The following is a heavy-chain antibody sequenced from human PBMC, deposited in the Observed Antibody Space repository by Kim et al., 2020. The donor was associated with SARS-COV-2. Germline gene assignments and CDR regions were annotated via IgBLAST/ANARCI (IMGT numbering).Heavy chain of an antibody. CDR2: ISAYNGNT. CDR3: ARGGRFGELLVYYYYYGMDV. Sequence: ASVKVSCKASGYTFTSYGISWVRQAPGQGLEWRGWISAYNGNTNYAQKLQGRVTMTTDTSTSTAYMELRSLRSDDTAVYYCARGGRFGELLVYYYYYGMDVWGQGTTVTVSS. D-gene: IGHD3-10*01. V-gene: IGHV1-18*04. J-gene: IGHJ6*02. CDR1: GYTFTSYG.